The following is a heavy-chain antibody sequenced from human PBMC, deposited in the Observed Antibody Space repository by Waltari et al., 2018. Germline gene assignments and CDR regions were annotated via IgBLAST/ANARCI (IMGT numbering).Heavy chain of an antibody. V-gene: IGHV4-34*12. J-gene: IGHJ4*02. CDR2: IIHSGST. CDR1: GGSFSGYY. CDR3: ARYDRGGLYFDY. Sequence: QVQLQQWGAGLWKPSETLSLTCAVYGGSFSGYYWSWTRQTQGKGLEWIGEIIHSGSTNYNPSLKSRVTISVDTSKNQFSLKLSSVTAADTAVYYCARYDRGGLYFDYWGQGTLVTVSS. D-gene: IGHD3-9*01.